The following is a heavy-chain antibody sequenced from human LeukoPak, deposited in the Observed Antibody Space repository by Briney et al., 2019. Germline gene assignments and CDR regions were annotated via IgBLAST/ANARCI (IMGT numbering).Heavy chain of an antibody. CDR1: GYSLNELA. CDR3: ATWAGRGNVRQGYYYYYMDV. J-gene: IGHJ6*03. CDR2: FDLQDGEP. D-gene: IGHD1-26*01. Sequence: ASVRVSCKVSGYSLNELAMHWVRQAPGNGLEWMGNFDLQDGEPIYAQKFQGRVTMTEDTSTDTVHMELSSLRSEDTAVYYCATWAGRGNVRQGYYYYYMDVWGKGTAVTVS. V-gene: IGHV1-24*01.